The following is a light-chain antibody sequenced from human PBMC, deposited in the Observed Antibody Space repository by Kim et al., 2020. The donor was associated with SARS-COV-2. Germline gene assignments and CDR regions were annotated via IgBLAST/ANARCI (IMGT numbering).Light chain of an antibody. CDR1: HSNRRY. Sequence: SESVGDRVTINCRASHSNRRYLHWYQQKPGKAPKRLIYAGSSLASGVPSRFSGSGSGTDFTRAITRLQPEEFATYYCQQSYSTPYIFGQGTKLEIK. V-gene: IGKV1-39*01. J-gene: IGKJ2*01. CDR2: AGS. CDR3: QQSYSTPYI.